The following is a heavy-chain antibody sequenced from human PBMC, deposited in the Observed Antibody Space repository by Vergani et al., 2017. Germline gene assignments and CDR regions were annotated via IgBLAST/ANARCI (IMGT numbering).Heavy chain of an antibody. J-gene: IGHJ4*02. Sequence: QLQLQESGPGLVKPSETLSLSCTVSGDSISTSSYAWGWIRQPPGKTLVWIGTVFYGGRTSYNPSLKSRVTLSLDTSKTQIALHLTCVTAADTAFYFCARHISVVRPSSMTAFDYWGQGTLVTVSS. CDR1: GDSISTSSYA. CDR2: VFYGGRT. CDR3: ARHISVVRPSSMTAFDY. V-gene: IGHV4-39*01. D-gene: IGHD2-21*01.